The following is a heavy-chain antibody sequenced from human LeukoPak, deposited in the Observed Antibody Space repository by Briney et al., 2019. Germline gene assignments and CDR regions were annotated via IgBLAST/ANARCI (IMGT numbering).Heavy chain of an antibody. CDR3: ARSGSYAAFDI. Sequence: GGSLRLSCAASGFTFSRYWMSWVRQAPGKGLEWVGRIRNKADRYTTEYAASVKGRFTISRDDSKNSLILQMNSLKTEDTAVYYCARSGSYAAFDIWGQGTMVTVSS. CDR1: GFTFSRYW. D-gene: IGHD1-26*01. J-gene: IGHJ3*02. CDR2: IRNKADRYTT. V-gene: IGHV3-72*01.